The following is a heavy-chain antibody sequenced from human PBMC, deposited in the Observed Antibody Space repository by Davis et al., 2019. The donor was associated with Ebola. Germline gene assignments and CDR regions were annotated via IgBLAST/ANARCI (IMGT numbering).Heavy chain of an antibody. D-gene: IGHD4-17*01. J-gene: IGHJ4*02. V-gene: IGHV3-7*01. CDR2: IKQDGSEK. CDR3: ARVATTVTIRIDY. Sequence: ESLKISCAASGFTFSSYWMSWVRQAPGKGLEWVANIKQDGSEKYYVDSVKGRFTISRDNAKNSLYLQMNSLRDEDTAVYYCARVATTVTIRIDYWGQGTLVTVSS. CDR1: GFTFSSYW.